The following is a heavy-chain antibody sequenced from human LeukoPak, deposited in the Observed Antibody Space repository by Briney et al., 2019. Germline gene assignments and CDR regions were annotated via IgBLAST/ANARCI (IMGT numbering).Heavy chain of an antibody. V-gene: IGHV4-39*07. Sequence: SETLSPTSPVSGDSTSSSSYYWGWSRHPPGKGLECIGIIPYSGSTYYNPSLKSRVTISVDTSKNQFSLKLSSVTAADTAVYYCARCKDYYVSGSYYKTFDYWGQGTLVTVSS. CDR3: ARCKDYYVSGSYYKTFDY. CDR2: IPYSGST. D-gene: IGHD3-10*01. J-gene: IGHJ4*02. CDR1: GDSTSSSSYY.